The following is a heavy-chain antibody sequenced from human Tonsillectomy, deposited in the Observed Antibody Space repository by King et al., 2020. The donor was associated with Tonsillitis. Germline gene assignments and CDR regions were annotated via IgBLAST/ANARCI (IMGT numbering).Heavy chain of an antibody. V-gene: IGHV3-49*03. Sequence: VQLVESGGGLVQPGRSLRLSCRASGFTLGDYALSWFRQAPGKGLEWVGFIRSKAYGGTIEYAASVRGRLSISRDDSKCIAYLPMNSLKTEDTAVYYCTRVWFGELYSPFDYWGQGTLVTVSS. CDR2: IRSKAYGGTI. D-gene: IGHD3-10*01. CDR3: TRVWFGELYSPFDY. CDR1: GFTLGDYA. J-gene: IGHJ4*02.